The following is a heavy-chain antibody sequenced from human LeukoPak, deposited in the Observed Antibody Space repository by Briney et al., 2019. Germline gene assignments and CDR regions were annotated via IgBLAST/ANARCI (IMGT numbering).Heavy chain of an antibody. V-gene: IGHV1-69*05. CDR1: GGTFSSYA. J-gene: IGHJ4*02. Sequence: ASVKVSCTASGGTFSSYAISWVRQAPGHGLEWMGGIIPIFGTANYAQKFQGRVTITTDESTNTAYMELSSLRSEDTAVYYCASGGRFLEWVFDYWGQGTLVTVSS. CDR2: IIPIFGTA. D-gene: IGHD3-3*01. CDR3: ASGGRFLEWVFDY.